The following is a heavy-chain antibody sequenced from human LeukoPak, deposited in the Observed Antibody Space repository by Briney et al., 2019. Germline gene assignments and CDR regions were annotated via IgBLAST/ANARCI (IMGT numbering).Heavy chain of an antibody. D-gene: IGHD6-19*01. Sequence: GGSLRLSCAASGFTVSSNYMSWVRQAPGKGLEWVSVIYSGGSTYYADSVKGRFTISRDNSKNTLYLQMNSLRAEDTAVYYCAKDSFIAVAPYRFDPWGQGTLVTVSS. CDR2: IYSGGST. CDR3: AKDSFIAVAPYRFDP. V-gene: IGHV3-53*01. J-gene: IGHJ5*02. CDR1: GFTVSSNY.